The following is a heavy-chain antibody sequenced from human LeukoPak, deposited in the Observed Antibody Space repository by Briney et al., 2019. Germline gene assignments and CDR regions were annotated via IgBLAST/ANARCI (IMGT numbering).Heavy chain of an antibody. Sequence: GRSLRLSCAGSGFIFNNYAMHWVRQAPGKGLVWVSHINSDGSWTSYADSVKGRFTISKDNAKNTVYLQMNNLRAEDTAVYYCVSFYEAYWGRGTLVTVSS. CDR3: VSFYEAY. CDR2: INSDGSWT. V-gene: IGHV3-74*01. D-gene: IGHD2/OR15-2a*01. CDR1: GFIFNNYA. J-gene: IGHJ4*02.